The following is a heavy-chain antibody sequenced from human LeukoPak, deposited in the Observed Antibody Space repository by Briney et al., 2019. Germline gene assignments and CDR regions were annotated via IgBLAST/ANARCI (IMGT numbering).Heavy chain of an antibody. V-gene: IGHV4-34*01. CDR3: ARAWSDSSSWYSWGVSYNWFDP. Sequence: SETLSLTCAVYGGSFSGYYWSWLRQPPGKGLEGFGEINHSGSTNYNPSLKSRVTISVDTSKNQFSLKLSSVTAADTAVYYCARAWSDSSSWYSWGVSYNWFDPWGQGTVVTVSS. CDR1: GGSFSGYY. J-gene: IGHJ5*02. D-gene: IGHD6-13*01. CDR2: INHSGST.